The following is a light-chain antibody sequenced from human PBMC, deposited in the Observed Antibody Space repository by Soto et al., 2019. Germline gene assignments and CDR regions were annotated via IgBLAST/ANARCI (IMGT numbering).Light chain of an antibody. CDR2: EVR. CDR3: SAYTARSTLV. Sequence: QSALTQPASVSGSAGQSITISCSGTMRDVGAYNLVSWYQQHPGTAPKLIIYEVRNRPSGISSRFSGSRSGNTASLTISGLQSEDEGDYYRSAYTARSTLVFGVGTKLTVL. J-gene: IGLJ3*02. CDR1: MRDVGAYNL. V-gene: IGLV2-14*01.